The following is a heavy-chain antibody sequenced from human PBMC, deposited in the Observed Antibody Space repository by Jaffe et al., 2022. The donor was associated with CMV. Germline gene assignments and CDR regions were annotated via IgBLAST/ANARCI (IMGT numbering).Heavy chain of an antibody. Sequence: QVQLQESGPGLVKPSETLSLTCTVSGGSISSYYWSWIRQPPGKGLEWIGYIYYSGSTNYNPSLKSRVTISVDTSKNQFSLKLSSVTAADTAVYYCARDPGSGWYYYYMDVWGKGTTVTVSS. V-gene: IGHV4-59*01. CDR1: GGSISSYY. CDR2: IYYSGST. J-gene: IGHJ6*03. D-gene: IGHD6-25*01. CDR3: ARDPGSGWYYYYMDV.